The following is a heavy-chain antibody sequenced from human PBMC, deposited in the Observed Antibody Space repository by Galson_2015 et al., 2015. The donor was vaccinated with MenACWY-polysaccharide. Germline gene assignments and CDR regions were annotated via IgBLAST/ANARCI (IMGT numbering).Heavy chain of an antibody. CDR1: GYTFTSYD. CDR3: VRGPRNWGFDY. CDR2: MNSNSGDT. D-gene: IGHD7-27*01. J-gene: IGHJ4*02. Sequence: SCKASGYTFTSYDINWLRQATGQGLEWMGWMNSNSGDTGYAQKFQGRVTMTRSTSISTAYMELSNLRSEDTAVYYCVRGPRNWGFDYWGQGTLVTVSS. V-gene: IGHV1-8*01.